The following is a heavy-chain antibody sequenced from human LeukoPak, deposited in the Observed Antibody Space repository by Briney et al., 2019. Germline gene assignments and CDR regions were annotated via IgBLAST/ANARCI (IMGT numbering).Heavy chain of an antibody. D-gene: IGHD3-3*01. V-gene: IGHV1-2*02. J-gene: IGHJ5*02. Sequence: ASVKVSCKASGYTFTGYYMHWVRQAPGQGLEWMGWINPNSGGTNYAQKFQGRVTMTRNTSISTAYMELSSLRSEDTAVYYCARGVGLYDFWSGYYRGHWFDPWGQGTLVTVSS. CDR2: INPNSGGT. CDR3: ARGVGLYDFWSGYYRGHWFDP. CDR1: GYTFTGYY.